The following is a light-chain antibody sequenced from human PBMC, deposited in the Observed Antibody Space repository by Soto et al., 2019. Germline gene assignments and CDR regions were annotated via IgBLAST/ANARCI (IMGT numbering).Light chain of an antibody. J-gene: IGKJ5*01. CDR3: QQYNSYPIT. CDR2: KAS. V-gene: IGKV1-5*03. Sequence: DIQMTQSPSTLSASVGDRVTITCRASQSISSWLAWYQQKPGKAPNPLIYKASSLESGVPSRFSGSGSGTEFTLTISSLQTDDFATYYCQQYNSYPITFGQGTRLEIK. CDR1: QSISSW.